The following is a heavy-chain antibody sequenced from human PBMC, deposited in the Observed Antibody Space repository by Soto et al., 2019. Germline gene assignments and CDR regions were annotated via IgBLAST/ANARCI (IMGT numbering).Heavy chain of an antibody. J-gene: IGHJ4*02. V-gene: IGHV1-69*13. CDR3: ARVYCSDGSCYSIDY. Sequence: SVKVSCKASGGTFSSYAISWVRQAPGQGLEWMGGIIPIFGTANYAQKFQGRVTITGDESTSTAYMELSSLRSEDTAVYYCARVYCSDGSCYSIDYWGQGTLVTVSS. CDR2: IIPIFGTA. D-gene: IGHD2-15*01. CDR1: GGTFSSYA.